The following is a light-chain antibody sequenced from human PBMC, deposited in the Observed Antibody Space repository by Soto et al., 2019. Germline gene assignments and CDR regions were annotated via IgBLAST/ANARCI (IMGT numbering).Light chain of an antibody. Sequence: DIVMTQSPDSLAVSLGERATINCKSSQRVLHSSNNKNYLAWYQQKPGQPPKLLIYWASTRGSGVPDRFTGSGSGTDFTLTISSLQAEDVAVYYCQHYYTPPFTFGPGTEVDIK. J-gene: IGKJ3*01. CDR1: QRVLHSSNNKNY. CDR3: QHYYTPPFT. CDR2: WAS. V-gene: IGKV4-1*01.